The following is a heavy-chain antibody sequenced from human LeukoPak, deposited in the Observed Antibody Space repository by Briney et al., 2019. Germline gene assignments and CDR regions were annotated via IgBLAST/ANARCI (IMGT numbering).Heavy chain of an antibody. Sequence: PSETLSLTCAVYGGSFSGYYWSWIRQPPGKGLEWIGEINHSGSTNYNPSLKSRVTISVDTSKNQFSLKLSSVTAADTAVYYCASLKTLGYCSGGSCYHYYYGMDVWGQGTTVTVSS. D-gene: IGHD2-15*01. CDR2: INHSGST. CDR3: ASLKTLGYCSGGSCYHYYYGMDV. J-gene: IGHJ6*02. V-gene: IGHV4-34*01. CDR1: GGSFSGYY.